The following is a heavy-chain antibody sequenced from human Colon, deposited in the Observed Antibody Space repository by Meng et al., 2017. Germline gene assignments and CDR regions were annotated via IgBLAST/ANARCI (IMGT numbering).Heavy chain of an antibody. Sequence: QVQLQQSGPGLVKPSQTLSLTCVISGDSVSSNTAAWNWIRQSPSRGLEWLGRTYYGSKWYNEYAVSVKSRMTFNADTSKNQVSLQVNSVTPEDTAVYYCARDHGYSYGLPLDYWGQGILVTVSS. D-gene: IGHD5-18*01. CDR2: TYYGSKWYN. CDR1: GDSVSSNTAA. J-gene: IGHJ4*02. V-gene: IGHV6-1*01. CDR3: ARDHGYSYGLPLDY.